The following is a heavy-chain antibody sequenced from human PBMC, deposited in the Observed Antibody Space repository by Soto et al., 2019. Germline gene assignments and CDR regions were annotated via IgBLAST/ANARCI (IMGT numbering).Heavy chain of an antibody. D-gene: IGHD3-10*01. CDR2: LSASGRT. CDR3: AKLQGSGSYYDDDY. CDR1: GDSIGNFY. Sequence: QVHLQESGPGLVKPSETLSLTCAISGDSIGNFYWSWIRQPAGKGLESLGRLSASGRTNYSPSLQSRVTMSLDRSKNRFSLRLTSVSAADTAVYFCAKLQGSGSYYDDDYWGQGTLVTVSS. V-gene: IGHV4-4*07. J-gene: IGHJ4*02.